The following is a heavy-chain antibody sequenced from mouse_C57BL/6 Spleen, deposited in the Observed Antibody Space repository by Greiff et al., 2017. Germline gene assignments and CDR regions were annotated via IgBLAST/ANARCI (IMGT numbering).Heavy chain of an antibody. Sequence: QVQLQQSGAELVRPGASVKLSCKASGYTFTDYYINWVKQRPGQGLAWIARIYPGSGNTYYNEKFKGKATLTAEKSSSTAYMQLSSLTSEDSAVYFCATIYYGYDEDYWGQGTTLTVSS. J-gene: IGHJ2*01. V-gene: IGHV1-76*01. CDR1: GYTFTDYY. D-gene: IGHD2-2*01. CDR3: ATIYYGYDEDY. CDR2: IYPGSGNT.